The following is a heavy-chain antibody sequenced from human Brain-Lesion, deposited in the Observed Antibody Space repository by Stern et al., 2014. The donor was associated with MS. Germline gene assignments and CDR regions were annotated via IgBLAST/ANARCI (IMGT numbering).Heavy chain of an antibody. CDR1: GYTFDSYG. Sequence: VQLVESGAEVKRPGASVKVSCKVSGYTFDSYGISWVRQAPGQGLAWMGWINIYPGHTEYEQKFWGRLTMTTERSTSTAYMELRSLTSDDTAVYYCARDEELAEIYFYFGMDVWGQGTTVTVSS. CDR3: ARDEELAEIYFYFGMDV. J-gene: IGHJ6*02. CDR2: INIYPGHT. D-gene: IGHD1-26*01. V-gene: IGHV1-18*01.